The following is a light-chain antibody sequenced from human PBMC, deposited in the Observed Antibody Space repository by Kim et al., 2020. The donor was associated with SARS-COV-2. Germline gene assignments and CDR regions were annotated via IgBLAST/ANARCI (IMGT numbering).Light chain of an antibody. Sequence: EIVMTQSPATLSVSPGERATLSCRASQNVNSNLAWYQQKPGQAPRFLIYGASTRATGVPARFSGSGSGTEFTLTIASLQSEDFAVYYCQQYYSWQTFGQGTKVDIK. CDR2: GAS. CDR3: QQYYSWQT. J-gene: IGKJ1*01. CDR1: QNVNSN. V-gene: IGKV3-15*01.